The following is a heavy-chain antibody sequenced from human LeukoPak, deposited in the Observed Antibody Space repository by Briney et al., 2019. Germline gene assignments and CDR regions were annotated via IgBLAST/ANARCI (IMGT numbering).Heavy chain of an antibody. CDR2: TYYRSKWYN. V-gene: IGHV6-1*01. J-gene: IGHJ6*02. Sequence: SQTLSLTCAISGDSVSSNSAAWNWIRQSPSRGLEWLGRTYYRSKWYNDYAVSVKSRITMNPDTSKNQFSLQLNSVTPEDTAVYYCAKNRAFWSGYYYYYGMDVWGQGTTVTVSS. CDR3: AKNRAFWSGYYYYYGMDV. CDR1: GDSVSSNSAA. D-gene: IGHD3-3*01.